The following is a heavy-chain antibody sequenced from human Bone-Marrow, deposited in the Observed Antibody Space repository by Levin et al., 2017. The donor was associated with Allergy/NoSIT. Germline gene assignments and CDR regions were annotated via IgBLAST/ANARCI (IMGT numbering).Heavy chain of an antibody. J-gene: IGHJ4*02. CDR3: GRLLFGDYVDY. CDR1: GGSISSGSYY. D-gene: IGHD4-17*01. V-gene: IGHV4-61*02. Sequence: SETLSLTCTVSGGSISSGSYYWTWMRQPAGKGLEWIGRIHTSGSTNYNASLKSRVTISVDTSKNLFSLKLSSVTAADTAVYYCGRLLFGDYVDYWGQGTLVTVSS. CDR2: IHTSGST.